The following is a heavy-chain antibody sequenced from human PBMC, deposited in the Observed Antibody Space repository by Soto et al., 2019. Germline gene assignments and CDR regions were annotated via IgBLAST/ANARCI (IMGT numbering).Heavy chain of an antibody. CDR1: GGSVSSGSYY. Sequence: ETLSLTCTVSGGSVSSGSYYWSWIRQPPGKGLEWIGYIYYSGSTNYNPSRKSRVTISVDTSKNQFSLKLSSVTAADTAVYYCASDEPNNYYYGMDVWGQGTTVTVSS. CDR2: IYYSGST. V-gene: IGHV4-61*01. J-gene: IGHJ6*02. CDR3: ASDEPNNYYYGMDV.